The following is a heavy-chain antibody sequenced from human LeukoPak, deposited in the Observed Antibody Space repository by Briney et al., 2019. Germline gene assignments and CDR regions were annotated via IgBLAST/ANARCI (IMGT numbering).Heavy chain of an antibody. J-gene: IGHJ4*02. Sequence: ASVKVSCKASGYTFTSYGISWVRQAPGQGLEWMGIIKPSGGSTSYTQKFRGRVTMTRDTSTSIVYMELSSLRSDDTAVYYCARDGDDGFLDYWGQGTQVTVSS. D-gene: IGHD4-17*01. CDR2: IKPSGGST. CDR1: GYTFTSYG. V-gene: IGHV1-46*01. CDR3: ARDGDDGFLDY.